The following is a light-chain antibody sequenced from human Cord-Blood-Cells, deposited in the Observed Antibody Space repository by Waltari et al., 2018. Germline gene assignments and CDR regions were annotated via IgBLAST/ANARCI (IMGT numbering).Light chain of an antibody. CDR3: QQYGSSPLT. V-gene: IGKV3-20*01. CDR2: GAS. CDR1: QSVSSSY. Sequence: EIVLTQTPGTLSLSPGERATLSCRDSQSVSSSYLAWDQQKPGQAPRLLIYGASSRATGIPDRFSGSGSGTDFTLTISRLEPEDFAVYYCQQYGSSPLTFGGGTKVEIK. J-gene: IGKJ4*01.